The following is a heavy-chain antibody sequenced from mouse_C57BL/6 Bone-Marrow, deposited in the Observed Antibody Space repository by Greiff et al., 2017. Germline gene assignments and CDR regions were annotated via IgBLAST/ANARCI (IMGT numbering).Heavy chain of an antibody. D-gene: IGHD1-1*01. Sequence: EVKLVESGPGLVKPSQSLSLTCSVTGYSITSGYYWNWIRPLPGKKLEWMGYISYDGSNNYNQSLKNRITITRDTSKNQFFLKLNSLTTEGTATYYGARAFYCYSSSYERYFDVWGTGTTVTVSS. CDR1: GYSITSGYY. J-gene: IGHJ1*03. V-gene: IGHV3-6*01. CDR2: ISYDGSN. CDR3: ARAFYCYSSSYERYFDV.